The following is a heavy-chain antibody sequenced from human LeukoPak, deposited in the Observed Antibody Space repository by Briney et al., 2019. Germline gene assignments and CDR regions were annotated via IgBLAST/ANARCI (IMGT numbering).Heavy chain of an antibody. D-gene: IGHD2-15*01. CDR2: INHSGST. CDR3: ARAGAWSLFY. V-gene: IGHV4-34*01. Sequence: PSETLSLTCAGYGGSFSGYYWSWIRQPPGKGLEWIGEINHSGSTNYNPSLKSRVTISVDTSKNQFSLKLSSVTAADTAVYYCARAGAWSLFYWGQGALVTVSS. J-gene: IGHJ4*02. CDR1: GGSFSGYY.